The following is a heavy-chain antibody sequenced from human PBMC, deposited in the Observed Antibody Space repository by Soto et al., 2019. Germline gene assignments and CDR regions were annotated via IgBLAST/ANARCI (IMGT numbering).Heavy chain of an antibody. J-gene: IGHJ4*02. CDR3: ARVYPYDSSGYSFDS. Sequence: PSATLSLTCAVSGGSLSSGGFSWSWLRQPPGKGLEWIGNIFHSGTTHYNPSLKSRVTLSEDRSKNQFSLRLGSVTAADTAVYYCARVYPYDSSGYSFDSWGQGTLVTVS. V-gene: IGHV4-30-2*01. D-gene: IGHD3-22*01. CDR2: IFHSGTT. CDR1: GGSLSSGGFS.